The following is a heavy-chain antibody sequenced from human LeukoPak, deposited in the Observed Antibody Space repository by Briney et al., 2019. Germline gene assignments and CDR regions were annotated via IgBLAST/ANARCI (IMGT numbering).Heavy chain of an antibody. CDR2: MNPNSGNT. V-gene: IGHV1-8*01. J-gene: IGHJ3*02. D-gene: IGHD5-12*01. CDR1: GYTSTSYD. CDR3: ASLYSGYDYVNDAFDI. Sequence: GASVKVSCKASGYTSTSYDINWVRQATGQGLEWMGWMNPNSGNTGYAQKFQGRVTMTRNTSISTAYMELSSLRSEDTAVYYCASLYSGYDYVNDAFDIWGQGTMVTVSS.